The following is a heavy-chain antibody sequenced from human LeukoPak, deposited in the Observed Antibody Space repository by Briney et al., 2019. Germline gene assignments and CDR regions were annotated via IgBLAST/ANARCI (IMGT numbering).Heavy chain of an antibody. CDR3: ARVFGSSGAFDI. V-gene: IGHV4-30-4*08. Sequence: SETLSLACTVSGGSISSGDYYWSWIRQPPGKGLEWIGYIYYSGSTYYNPSLKSRVTISVDTSKNQFSLKLSSVTAADTAVYYCARVFGSSGAFDIWGQGTMVTVSS. J-gene: IGHJ3*02. CDR1: GGSISSGDYY. D-gene: IGHD6-6*01. CDR2: IYYSGST.